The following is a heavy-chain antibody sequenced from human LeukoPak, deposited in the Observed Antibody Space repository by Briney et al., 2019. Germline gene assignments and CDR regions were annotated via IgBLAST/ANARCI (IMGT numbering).Heavy chain of an antibody. CDR2: ISYDGSNR. CDR1: GFTFSSSG. D-gene: IGHD5-12*01. J-gene: IGHJ4*02. Sequence: GGSLRLSCAASGFTFSSSGMHWVRQAPGKGLEWVAFISYDGSNRYYADSVKGRFTISRDNSKSTLYLQMNSLRAEDTAVYYCAKETRGSYSDYWGQGTLVTVSS. V-gene: IGHV3-30*02. CDR3: AKETRGSYSDY.